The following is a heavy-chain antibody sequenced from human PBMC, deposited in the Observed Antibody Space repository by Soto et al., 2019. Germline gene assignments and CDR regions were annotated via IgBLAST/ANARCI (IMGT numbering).Heavy chain of an antibody. CDR1: GYTFTAQY. D-gene: IGHD6-19*01. CDR3: AKGDSIGVSWFDP. J-gene: IGHJ5*02. V-gene: IGHV1-2*02. CDR2: INPTTGAT. Sequence: QAQLVQSGAEVKKPGASVKVSCKASGYTFTAQYLHWVRKAPGEGLEWMGWINPTTGATRYAQKFQGRVTMTRDTSRSTAYLGVRSLGLDDPAVYYCAKGDSIGVSWFDPWGQGPLVTVSS.